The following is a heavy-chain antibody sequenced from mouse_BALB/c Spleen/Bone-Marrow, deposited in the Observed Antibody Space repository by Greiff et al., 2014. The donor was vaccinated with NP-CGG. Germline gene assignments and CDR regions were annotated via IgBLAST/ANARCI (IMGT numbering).Heavy chain of an antibody. D-gene: IGHD1-1*01. Sequence: QVQLKQSGPGLVAPSQSLSITCTVSGFSLTTYGVHWVRQSPGKGLEWLGVIWAGGSTNYNSTLMSRLSISKDNSKNQVFLKMNSLQTDDTAIYYCARNLLPPYWYFDVWGAGTTVTVSP. CDR3: ARNLLPPYWYFDV. CDR2: IWAGGST. J-gene: IGHJ1*01. V-gene: IGHV2-9*02. CDR1: GFSLTTYG.